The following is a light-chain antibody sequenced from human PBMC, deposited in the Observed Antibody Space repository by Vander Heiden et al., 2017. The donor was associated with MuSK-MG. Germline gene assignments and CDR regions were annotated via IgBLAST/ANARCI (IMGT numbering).Light chain of an antibody. CDR2: AAV. V-gene: IGKV1-39*01. Sequence: DIQMSQSTSSLSASVGDRVTITCRASQTISTYVSWYQQKPGNAPTLLIFAAVNLQRGVPSRFSGSGSGTDFTLTISSLQPEDFAVYYCQQSDHTPVTFGQGTKV. J-gene: IGKJ2*01. CDR3: QQSDHTPVT. CDR1: QTISTY.